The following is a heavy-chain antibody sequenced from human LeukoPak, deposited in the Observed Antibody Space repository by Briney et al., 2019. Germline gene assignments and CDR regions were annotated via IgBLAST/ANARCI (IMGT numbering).Heavy chain of an antibody. D-gene: IGHD2-2*01. CDR3: AKDLVGDIVVVPAAYGYYYGMDV. CDR1: GFTFRTYG. J-gene: IGHJ6*02. CDR2: ISYDGSKK. V-gene: IGHV3-30*18. Sequence: GGSLRLSCAASGFTFRTYGMHWVRQAPGKGLEWVAVISYDGSKKFYPDSVKGRFTISRDNSKNTLYLQMNSLRAEDTAVYYCAKDLVGDIVVVPAAYGYYYGMDVWGQGTTVTVSS.